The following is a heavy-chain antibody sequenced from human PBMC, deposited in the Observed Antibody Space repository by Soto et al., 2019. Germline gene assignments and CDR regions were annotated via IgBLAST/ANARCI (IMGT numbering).Heavy chain of an antibody. CDR1: GGSISSGGYY. Sequence: QVQLQESGPGLVKPSQTLSLTCTVSGGSISSGGYYWSWIRQHPGKGLEWIGYIYYSGSTYYNPSRQTRVTTSVATSKNQSSLKLSSVTAADTAVYYCARGVTMVRGVIHTPYFDYWGQGTLVTVSS. J-gene: IGHJ4*02. CDR3: ARGVTMVRGVIHTPYFDY. V-gene: IGHV4-31*03. CDR2: IYYSGST. D-gene: IGHD3-10*01.